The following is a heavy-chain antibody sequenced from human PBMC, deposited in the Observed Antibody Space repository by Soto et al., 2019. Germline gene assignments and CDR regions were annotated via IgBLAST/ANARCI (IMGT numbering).Heavy chain of an antibody. CDR3: ARVEQQLVLGYYYYYMDV. CDR1: GFTFSSYS. CDR2: ISSSSSYI. D-gene: IGHD6-13*01. V-gene: IGHV3-21*01. J-gene: IGHJ6*03. Sequence: GGSLRLSCAASGFTFSSYSMNWVRQAPGKGLEWVSSISSSSSYIYYADSVKGRFTISRDNAKNSLYLQMNSLRAEDTAVYYCARVEQQLVLGYYYYYMDVWGKGTTVTVSS.